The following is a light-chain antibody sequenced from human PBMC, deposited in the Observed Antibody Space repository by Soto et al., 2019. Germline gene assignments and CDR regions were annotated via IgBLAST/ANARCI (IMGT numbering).Light chain of an antibody. CDR3: QQYGNLLT. Sequence: DIQMTQSPSTLSASVGDRVTISCRASQSINNYLDWYQQKPGKAPKLLISKASTLESGVPSTFSGSGSGTEFSLTNSSLHPDDLATYYCQQYGNLLTFGHGTKVEIK. CDR1: QSINNY. V-gene: IGKV1-5*03. CDR2: KAS. J-gene: IGKJ1*01.